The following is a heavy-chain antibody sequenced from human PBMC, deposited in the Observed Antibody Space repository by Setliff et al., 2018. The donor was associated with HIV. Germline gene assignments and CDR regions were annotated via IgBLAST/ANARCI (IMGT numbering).Heavy chain of an antibody. Sequence: PGESLKISCAASGFTFSSYGMHWVRQAPGKGLEWVAVLWFGGNKKLYANSVKGRFTISRDNSKNTLYLQMNNLRAEDTAVYYCAKGYSSGYVLDYWGQGTRVTVSS. CDR2: LWFGGNKK. J-gene: IGHJ4*02. D-gene: IGHD5-18*01. CDR3: AKGYSSGYVLDY. CDR1: GFTFSSYG. V-gene: IGHV3-33*06.